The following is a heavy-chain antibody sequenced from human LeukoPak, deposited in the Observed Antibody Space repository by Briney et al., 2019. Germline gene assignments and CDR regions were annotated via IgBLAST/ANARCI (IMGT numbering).Heavy chain of an antibody. V-gene: IGHV3-7*01. CDR3: ARGGAQLPPNWFDP. CDR2: IKQDGSEK. CDR1: GFTFSSYW. J-gene: IGHJ5*02. Sequence: GGPLRLSCAASGFTFSSYWMSWVRQAPGKGLEWVANIKQDGSEKYYVDSVKGRFTISRDNAKNSLYLQMNSLRAEDTAVYYCARGGAQLPPNWFDPWGQGTLVTVSS. D-gene: IGHD2-2*01.